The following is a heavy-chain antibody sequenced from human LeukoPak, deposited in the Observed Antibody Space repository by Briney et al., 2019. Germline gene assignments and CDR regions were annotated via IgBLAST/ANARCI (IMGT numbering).Heavy chain of an antibody. J-gene: IGHJ5*02. Sequence: SVTLSCTASGYTFTSYGISWVRQAPGQGLEWMGWISAYNGNTKYAQTLQGRVTITTDTSTSPTYMELQSLRSADTAVYYSSKSPSAPPLPKGSGHNWFDPWGQGTLVTVSS. CDR3: SKSPSAPPLPKGSGHNWFDP. CDR1: GYTFTSYG. CDR2: ISAYNGNT. V-gene: IGHV1-18*01. D-gene: IGHD1-26*01.